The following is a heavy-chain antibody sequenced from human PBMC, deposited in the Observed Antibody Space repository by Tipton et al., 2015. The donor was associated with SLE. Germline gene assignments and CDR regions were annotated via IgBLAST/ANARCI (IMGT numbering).Heavy chain of an antibody. V-gene: IGHV3-23*03. CDR3: AKDRFYDSSGYWRLRYYFDY. D-gene: IGHD3-22*01. Sequence: GSLRLSCAASGFTFSSYAMNWVRQAPGKGLEWVSTIYTAGGAYYADSVKGRFTISRDDSKNTLYLQMSSLRPDDTAVYYCAKDRFYDSSGYWRLRYYFDYWGQGTLVTVSS. CDR2: IYTAGGA. CDR1: GFTFSSYA. J-gene: IGHJ4*02.